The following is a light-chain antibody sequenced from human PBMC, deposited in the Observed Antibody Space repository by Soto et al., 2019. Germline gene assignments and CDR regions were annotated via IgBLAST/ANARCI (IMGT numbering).Light chain of an antibody. CDR1: SSDVGGYNY. J-gene: IGLJ1*01. Sequence: QSALTQPASVSGSPGQSITISCTGTSSDVGGYNYVSWYQQHPGKAPKLMIYDVSNRPSGVSNRFSGSKSGNTASLTISGPQAENEVDYYCTSYPSSSPLLYVFGTGTKLTFL. CDR3: TSYPSSSPLLYV. V-gene: IGLV2-14*01. CDR2: DVS.